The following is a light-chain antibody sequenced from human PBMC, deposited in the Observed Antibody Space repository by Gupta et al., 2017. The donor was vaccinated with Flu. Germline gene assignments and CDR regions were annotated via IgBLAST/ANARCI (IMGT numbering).Light chain of an antibody. CDR1: NSNIGINT. V-gene: IGLV1-44*01. Sequence: QSVLTQPPSASGTPGQRVTISCSGSNSNIGINTVNWYQQLPGTAPKLLIYITDPRPSAVPDRFSGSKSGASASLAISGLQSEDEADYYCAAWDDSLNGWVFGGGTKLTVL. CDR3: AAWDDSLNGWV. J-gene: IGLJ3*02. CDR2: ITD.